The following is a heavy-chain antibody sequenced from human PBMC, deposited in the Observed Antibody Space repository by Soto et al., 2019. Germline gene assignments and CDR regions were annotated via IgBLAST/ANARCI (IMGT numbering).Heavy chain of an antibody. CDR3: TRYCSSTSCFSSYYYYGMDV. D-gene: IGHD2-2*01. V-gene: IGHV3-49*03. Sequence: GGSLRLSCTASGFTFGDYAMSWFRRAPGKGLEWVGFIRSKAYGGTTEYAASVKGRFTISRDDSKSIAYLQMNSLKTEDTAVYYCTRYCSSTSCFSSYYYYGMDVWGQGTTVTVSS. CDR2: IRSKAYGGTT. J-gene: IGHJ6*02. CDR1: GFTFGDYA.